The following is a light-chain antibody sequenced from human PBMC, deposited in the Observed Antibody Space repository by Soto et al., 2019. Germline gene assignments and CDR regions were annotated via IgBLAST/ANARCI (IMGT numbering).Light chain of an antibody. CDR3: QQSYSPLTWT. J-gene: IGKJ1*01. CDR1: QSINTY. CDR2: VAS. V-gene: IGKV1-39*01. Sequence: DFQMTQSPTSLSASVGDRVTITCRASQSINTYLNWYQQRPGKAPNLLIYVASTLQSGVPSRFSGTGPGTDFTLPISSLQPEDSATSCCQQSYSPLTWTFGQGTKVQIK.